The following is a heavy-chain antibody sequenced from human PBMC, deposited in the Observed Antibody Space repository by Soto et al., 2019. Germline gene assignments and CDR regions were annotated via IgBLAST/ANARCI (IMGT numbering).Heavy chain of an antibody. Sequence: SETLSLTCSVSDASITSSYWSWVRQPPGKGLEWIGFIHYSGSTNYNPSLQSRLTMSVDTSKSQFSLNLRSVTAADTAVHFCARLSPLILAGSAYYHSMDVWGHGAPVTVSS. V-gene: IGHV4-59*12. CDR1: DASITSSY. D-gene: IGHD3-10*01. CDR3: ARLSPLILAGSAYYHSMDV. J-gene: IGHJ6*02. CDR2: IHYSGST.